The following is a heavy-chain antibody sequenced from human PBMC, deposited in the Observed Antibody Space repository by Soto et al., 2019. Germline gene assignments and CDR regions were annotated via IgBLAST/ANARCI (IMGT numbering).Heavy chain of an antibody. V-gene: IGHV3-53*04. CDR3: ARGDFGVVDYYYMDV. D-gene: IGHD3-3*01. CDR2: IYSGGST. CDR1: GFTVSSNY. J-gene: IGHJ6*03. Sequence: GGSLRLSCAASGFTVSSNYMSWVRQAPGKGLEWVSVIYSGGSTYYADSVKVRFTISRHNSKNTLYLQMNSVRAEETAVYYGARGDFGVVDYYYMDVWGKGTTVTVSS.